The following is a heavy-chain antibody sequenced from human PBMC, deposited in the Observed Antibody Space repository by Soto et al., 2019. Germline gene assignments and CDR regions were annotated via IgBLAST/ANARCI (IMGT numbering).Heavy chain of an antibody. CDR2: INPATGAA. Sequence: QLHLVQSGAVVKKPGASVTVSCSASGYPVTAYYMHWVRQAPGRGLEWMGGINPATGAAKYTQTFRGRVTRTRDTATRTVFMELSGLTSGDTAVFYCARGGGVGVAGSAAFDMWGQGTLVTVSS. CDR3: ARGGGVGVAGSAAFDM. J-gene: IGHJ3*02. V-gene: IGHV1-2*02. CDR1: GYPVTAYY. D-gene: IGHD3-3*01.